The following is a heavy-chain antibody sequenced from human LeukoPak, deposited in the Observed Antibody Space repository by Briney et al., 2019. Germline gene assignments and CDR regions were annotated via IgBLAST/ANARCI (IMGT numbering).Heavy chain of an antibody. Sequence: PGGSLRLSCAASGFTFSFYVMHWVRQAPGKGLEWVGRIKSKTDGGTTDYAAPVKGRFTISRDDSKNTLYLQMNSLKTEDTAVYYCTTDPTHAAFDIWGQGTMVTVSS. CDR3: TTDPTHAAFDI. CDR1: GFTFSFYV. J-gene: IGHJ3*02. D-gene: IGHD2-2*01. CDR2: IKSKTDGGTT. V-gene: IGHV3-15*07.